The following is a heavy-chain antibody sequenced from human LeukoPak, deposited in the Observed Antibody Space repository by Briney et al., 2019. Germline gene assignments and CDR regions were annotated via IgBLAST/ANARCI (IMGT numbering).Heavy chain of an antibody. CDR1: GFSVSSNY. D-gene: IGHD3-22*01. CDR2: IYSGGST. CDR3: ARGDSSGYLFDY. V-gene: IGHV3-66*02. J-gene: IGHJ4*02. Sequence: GGSLRLSCAASGFSVSSNYMSWVRQAPGRGLEWVLVIYSGGSTYYADSVKGRFTISRDNSKNTLYLQMNSLRAEDTAVYHCARGDSSGYLFDYWGQGTLVTVSS.